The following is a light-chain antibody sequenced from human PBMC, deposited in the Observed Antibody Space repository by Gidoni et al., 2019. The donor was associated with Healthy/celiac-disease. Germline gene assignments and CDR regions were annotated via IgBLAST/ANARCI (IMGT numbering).Light chain of an antibody. CDR2: DAS. CDR3: QQFNSYPCS. CDR1: QGISSA. J-gene: IGKJ2*04. V-gene: IGKV1-13*02. Sequence: AIQLTQSPSSLSASVGDRVTITCRASQGISSALAWYQQKPGKAPKLLIYDASSLESGVPSRFSGSGSGTAFTLTISSLQPEDFATYYCQQFNSYPCSFGQGTKLEIK.